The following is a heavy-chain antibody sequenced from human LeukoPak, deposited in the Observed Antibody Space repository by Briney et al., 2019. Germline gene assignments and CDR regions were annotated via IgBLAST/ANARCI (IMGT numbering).Heavy chain of an antibody. J-gene: IGHJ4*02. CDR1: GFTFSSFA. D-gene: IGHD1-26*01. CDR3: ARAQHRGWGFDY. CDR2: MSYDGSYK. Sequence: GGSLRLSCAASGFTFSSFAMHWVRQTPGKGLEWVALMSYDGSYKYYADSLKGRFTISRDTSKNTLYLQMNSLRPDDTAVYYCARAQHRGWGFDYWGQGTLVTISS. V-gene: IGHV3-30*04.